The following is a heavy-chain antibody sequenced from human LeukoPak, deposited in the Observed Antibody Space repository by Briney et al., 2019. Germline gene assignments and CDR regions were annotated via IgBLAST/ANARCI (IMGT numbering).Heavy chain of an antibody. CDR2: FSYDGSDK. CDR3: AKTSREFRDSSGGYDY. D-gene: IGHD3-22*01. J-gene: IGHJ4*02. CDR1: GSTFSNYD. Sequence: PGGSLRLSCAASGSTFSNYDMHWVRQAPGRGLEWVAIFSYDGSDKYYADSVKGRFTISRDNSKSTLYLQMNSLRSEDTAVYYCAKTSREFRDSSGGYDYWGQGILVTVSS. V-gene: IGHV3-30*18.